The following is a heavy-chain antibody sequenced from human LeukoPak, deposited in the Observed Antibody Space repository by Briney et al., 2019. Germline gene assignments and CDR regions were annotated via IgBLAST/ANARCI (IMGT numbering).Heavy chain of an antibody. J-gene: IGHJ4*02. V-gene: IGHV4-39*01. CDR2: IYYSGST. CDR1: GGSISSSSYY. Sequence: SETLSLTCTVSGGSISSSSYYWGWIRQPPGKGLEWIGSIYYSGSTYYNPSLKSRVTISVDTSKNQFSLKLSSVTAADTAVYYCARLRRDGYTYPDYWGQGTLVTVSS. D-gene: IGHD5-24*01. CDR3: ARLRRDGYTYPDY.